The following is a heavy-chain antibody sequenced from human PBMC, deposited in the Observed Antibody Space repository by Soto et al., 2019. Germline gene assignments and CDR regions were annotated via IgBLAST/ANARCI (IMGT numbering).Heavy chain of an antibody. CDR2: ISNDGNNK. V-gene: IGHV3-30-3*01. J-gene: IGHJ4*02. Sequence: GGSRRLSCTSSGFTFSGYAMHWVRQAPGQGLEWVTVISNDGNNKYYADSVKGRFIISRDNSKSTLYLQINSLTPEDTAMYYCARDYYWNYDYWGQGTLVTVSS. CDR3: ARDYYWNYDY. D-gene: IGHD1-7*01. CDR1: GFTFSGYA.